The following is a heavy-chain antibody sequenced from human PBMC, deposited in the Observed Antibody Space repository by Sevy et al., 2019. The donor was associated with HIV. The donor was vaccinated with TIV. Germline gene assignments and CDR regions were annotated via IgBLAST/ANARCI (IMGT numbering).Heavy chain of an antibody. CDR2: ISYDGSNK. V-gene: IGHV3-30*04. D-gene: IGHD6-13*01. CDR3: ARDLGYSSSWYTTRYYYYYGMDV. CDR1: GFTFSSYA. J-gene: IGHJ6*02. Sequence: GVSLRLSCAASGFTFSSYAMHWVRQAPGKGLEWVAVISYDGSNKYYADSVKGRFTISRDNSKNTLYLQMNSLRAEDTAVYYCARDLGYSSSWYTTRYYYYYGMDVWGQGTTVTVSS.